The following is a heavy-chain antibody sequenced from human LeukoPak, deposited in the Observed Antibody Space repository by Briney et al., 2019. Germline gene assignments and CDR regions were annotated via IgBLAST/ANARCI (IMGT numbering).Heavy chain of an antibody. J-gene: IGHJ1*01. CDR1: GFTLSSYS. V-gene: IGHV3-64*01. CDR3: ARVDSGSACAS. D-gene: IGHD6-19*01. CDR2: ISKNGRNT. Sequence: PGGSLRLSCAASGFTLSSYSMHWVRQAPGKGLEFVSAISKNGRNTYYRNSMKGRFTISRDISKNTLYLQMGSLRPEDMAVYYCARVDSGSACASWGQGILVTVSS.